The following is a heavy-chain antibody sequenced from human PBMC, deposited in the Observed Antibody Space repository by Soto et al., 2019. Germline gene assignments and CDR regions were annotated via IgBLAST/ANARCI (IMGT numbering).Heavy chain of an antibody. CDR2: IIPIFGTA. J-gene: IGHJ6*02. CDR1: GGTFSSYA. V-gene: IGHV1-69*01. CDR3: ARERGGRGYRYGPNYYYCYGMDV. D-gene: IGHD5-18*01. Sequence: QVQLVQSGAEVKKPGSSVKVSCKASGGTFSSYAISWVRQAPGQGLEWMGGIIPIFGTANYAQKFQGRVTITADESTSTAYMELSSLRSEDTAVYYCARERGGRGYRYGPNYYYCYGMDVWGQGTTVTVSS.